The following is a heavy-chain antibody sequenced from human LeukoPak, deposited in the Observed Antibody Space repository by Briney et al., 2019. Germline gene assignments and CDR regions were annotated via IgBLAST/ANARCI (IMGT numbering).Heavy chain of an antibody. CDR2: VSGSGVNT. CDR1: GFTFCSYA. V-gene: IGHV3-23*01. Sequence: GGSLRLSSAASGFTFCSYAMTWVRHAPGKGLEWGSSVSGSGVNTNYADSVKGRFTISRDNSKNTLYLHMNSLRVEDTAVYYCAKHRGHCVNGVCHNCYYMGVWGKGTPVTVAS. J-gene: IGHJ6*03. D-gene: IGHD2-8*01. CDR3: AKHRGHCVNGVCHNCYYMGV.